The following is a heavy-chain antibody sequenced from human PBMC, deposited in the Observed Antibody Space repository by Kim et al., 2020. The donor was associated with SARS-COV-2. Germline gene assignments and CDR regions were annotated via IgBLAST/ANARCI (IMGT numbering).Heavy chain of an antibody. CDR3: ARHSSDYYYGLDV. V-gene: IGHV3-30*01. J-gene: IGHJ6*02. Sequence: FADPVKGRITITRDNSKNTLDLKVNSLRAEDTAVYYCARHSSDYYYGLDVWGQGTTVTVSS.